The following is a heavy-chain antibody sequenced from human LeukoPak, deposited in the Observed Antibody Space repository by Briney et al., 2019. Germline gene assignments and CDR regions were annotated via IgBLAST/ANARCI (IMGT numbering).Heavy chain of an antibody. D-gene: IGHD3-10*01. Sequence: PGRSLRLSCVASGFTFSSYAMHWVRQAPGKGLEWVANIKQDGSEKYYVDSVKGRFTISRDNAKNSLYLQMNSLRAEDTAVYYCARDGGYGSGSYYSFDYWGQGTLVTVSS. V-gene: IGHV3-7*01. CDR3: ARDGGYGSGSYYSFDY. J-gene: IGHJ4*02. CDR2: IKQDGSEK. CDR1: GFTFSSYA.